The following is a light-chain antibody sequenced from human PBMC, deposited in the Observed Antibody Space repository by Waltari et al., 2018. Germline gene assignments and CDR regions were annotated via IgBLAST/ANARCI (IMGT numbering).Light chain of an antibody. CDR3: QQQYSFPLT. CDR2: WAS. Sequence: DIVMTQSPDSLAVPLGERATINCKYSQSVLYSSNNKNYLTWYQQNPGQPPKLPIYWASVRGSGVPDRFSGSESGTDFTLTISNLQAEDVAVYYCQQQYSFPLTFGGGTKVEIK. V-gene: IGKV4-1*01. CDR1: QSVLYSSNNKNY. J-gene: IGKJ4*01.